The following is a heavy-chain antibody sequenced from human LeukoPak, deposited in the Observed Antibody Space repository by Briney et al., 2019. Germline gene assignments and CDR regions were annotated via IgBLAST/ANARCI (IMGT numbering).Heavy chain of an antibody. CDR1: GFTFSSYA. V-gene: IGHV3-23*01. Sequence: GGSLRLSCAASGFTFSSYAMSWVRQAPGKGLEWVSAISGSGGSTYYADSVKGRFTISRDNYKNTLYLQMNSLRAEDTAVYYCARNYYEGPYFHYWGQGPLVTVSS. CDR3: ARNYYEGPYFHY. J-gene: IGHJ4*02. CDR2: ISGSGGST. D-gene: IGHD3-22*01.